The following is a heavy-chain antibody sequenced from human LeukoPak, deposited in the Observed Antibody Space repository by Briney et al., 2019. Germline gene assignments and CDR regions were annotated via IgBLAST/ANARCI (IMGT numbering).Heavy chain of an antibody. CDR3: ARQPSTYYDFWSGLELDAFDI. D-gene: IGHD3-3*01. CDR1: GGSISSSSYY. Sequence: SETLSLTCTVSGGSISSSSYYWGWIRQPPGKGLEWIGSIYYSGSTYYNPSLKSRVTISVDTSKNQFSLKLSSVTAADTAVYYCARQPSTYYDFWSGLELDAFDIWGQGTMVTVSS. J-gene: IGHJ3*02. CDR2: IYYSGST. V-gene: IGHV4-39*01.